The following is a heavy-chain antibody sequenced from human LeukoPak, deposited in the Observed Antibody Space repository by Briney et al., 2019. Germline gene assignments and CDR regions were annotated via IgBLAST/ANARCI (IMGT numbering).Heavy chain of an antibody. J-gene: IGHJ6*03. CDR1: GGSISSYY. Sequence: SGTLSLTCTVSGGSISSYYWSWIRQPPGKGLEWIGYIYYSGSTNYNPSLKSRVTISVDTSKNQFSLKLSSVTAADTAVYYCARDNRAYSSSSFDYYYYMDVWGKGTTVTVSS. CDR3: ARDNRAYSSSSFDYYYYMDV. D-gene: IGHD6-6*01. V-gene: IGHV4-59*01. CDR2: IYYSGST.